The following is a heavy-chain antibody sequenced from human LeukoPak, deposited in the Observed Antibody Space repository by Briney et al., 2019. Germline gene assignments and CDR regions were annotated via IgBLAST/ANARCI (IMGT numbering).Heavy chain of an antibody. CDR1: GGSITTYY. V-gene: IGHV4-59*01. CDR3: AREYYYDSSGYYWGGFDY. J-gene: IGHJ4*02. CDR2: IYYSGST. D-gene: IGHD3-22*01. Sequence: PSETLSLTCTVSGGSITTYYWSWIRQPPGKGLEWIGYIYYSGSTNYNPSLKSRVTISVDTSKNQFSLKLSSVTAADTAVYYCAREYYYDSSGYYWGGFDYWGQGTLVTVSS.